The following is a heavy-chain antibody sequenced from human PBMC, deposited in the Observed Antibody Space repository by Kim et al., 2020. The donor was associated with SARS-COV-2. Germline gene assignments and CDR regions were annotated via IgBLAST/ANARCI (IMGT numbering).Heavy chain of an antibody. D-gene: IGHD3-10*01. Sequence: GGSLRLSCAASGFTFGDYAMHWVRQAPGKGLEWVSGISWNSGSIGYADSLKGRFTISRDNAKNSLYLQMNSLRAEDTALYYCAKDTLRFGESYYFDYWGQGTLVTVSS. V-gene: IGHV3-9*01. CDR2: ISWNSGSI. CDR3: AKDTLRFGESYYFDY. CDR1: GFTFGDYA. J-gene: IGHJ4*02.